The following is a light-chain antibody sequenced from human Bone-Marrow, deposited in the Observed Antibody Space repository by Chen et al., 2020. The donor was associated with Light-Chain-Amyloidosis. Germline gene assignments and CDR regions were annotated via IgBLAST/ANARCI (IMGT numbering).Light chain of an antibody. J-gene: IGKJ2*01. Sequence: EIVLTQSPGTLSLSPGERATLSCRASQSVSSSYLAWYQQKPGQAPRLLIYGASSRATGIPDRFSGSGSGTDFTLTISRLEPEECAVYYCQQDGSSPYTFGQGTKLEIK. CDR2: GAS. CDR1: QSVSSSY. CDR3: QQDGSSPYT. V-gene: IGKV3-20*01.